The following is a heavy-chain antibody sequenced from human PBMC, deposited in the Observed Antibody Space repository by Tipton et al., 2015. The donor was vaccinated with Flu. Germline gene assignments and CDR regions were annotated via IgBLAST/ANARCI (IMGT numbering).Heavy chain of an antibody. D-gene: IGHD3-10*01. CDR1: GGSISSYY. V-gene: IGHV4-59*12. CDR2: IYYSGST. Sequence: TLSLTCTVSGGSISSYYWSWIRQPPGKGLEWIGYIYYSGSTNYNPSLKSRVTMSVDTSKNQFSLKLSSVTAADTAVYYCARASLPPMVRGVIRYFDLWGRGTLVTVSS. CDR3: ARASLPPMVRGVIRYFDL. J-gene: IGHJ2*01.